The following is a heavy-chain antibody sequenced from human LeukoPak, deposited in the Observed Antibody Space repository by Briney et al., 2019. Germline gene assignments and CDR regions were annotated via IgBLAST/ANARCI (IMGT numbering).Heavy chain of an antibody. CDR1: GFTFSRYG. CDR3: ARSDSLRNQGGLDY. Sequence: GGSLRLSCAASGFTFSRYGMHWVRQAPGKGLEWVAIIRYDGSNKYYADSVKGRFTISRDNSKNTLFLQMNSLRAEDTTVYYCARSDSLRNQGGLDYWGQGTLVTVSS. CDR2: IRYDGSNK. D-gene: IGHD3-16*01. J-gene: IGHJ4*02. V-gene: IGHV3-30*02.